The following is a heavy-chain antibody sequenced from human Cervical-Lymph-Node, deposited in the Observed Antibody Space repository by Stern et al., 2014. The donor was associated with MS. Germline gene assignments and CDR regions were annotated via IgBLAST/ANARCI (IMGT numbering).Heavy chain of an antibody. J-gene: IGHJ5*02. CDR2: IHYSGST. D-gene: IGHD4-23*01. Sequence: QVQLQESGPGLVKPSETLSLTCTVSGGFISSYYWSWSRQPPGKGLEWIGYIHYSGSTNYNPSLKSRATISVDTSKKQFSLKLSSVTAADTAVYYCARYGGGNSNWFDPWGQGTLVTVSS. V-gene: IGHV4-59*01. CDR3: ARYGGGNSNWFDP. CDR1: GGFISSYY.